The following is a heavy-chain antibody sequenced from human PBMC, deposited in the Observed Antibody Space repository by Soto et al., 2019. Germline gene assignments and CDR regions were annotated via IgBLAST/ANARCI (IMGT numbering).Heavy chain of an antibody. Sequence: QVQLQESGPGLVKPSETLSLTCAVSGDSISTYYCMWIRQPPGKGLESIGYLYYGRSANYNPSLKSRVTLSVDTSTNQCYLTLSSMTAADTAVYYCALRSMAVVPEYWGQGTLVTVSS. CDR3: ALRSMAVVPEY. CDR1: GDSISTYY. J-gene: IGHJ4*02. D-gene: IGHD3-22*01. CDR2: LYYGRSA. V-gene: IGHV4-59*01.